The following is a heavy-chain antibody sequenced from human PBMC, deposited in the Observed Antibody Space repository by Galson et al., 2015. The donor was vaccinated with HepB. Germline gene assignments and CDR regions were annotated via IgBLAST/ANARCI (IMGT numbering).Heavy chain of an antibody. D-gene: IGHD3-10*01. Sequence: SLRLSCAASGFTFSSYSMNWVRQAPGKGLEWVSYISSSSSTIYYADSVKGRFTISRDNAKNSLYLQMNSLRTGDTAVYYCARDQILWFGELLLDYWGQGTLVTVSS. J-gene: IGHJ4*02. CDR2: ISSSSSTI. CDR3: ARDQILWFGELLLDY. CDR1: GFTFSSYS. V-gene: IGHV3-48*04.